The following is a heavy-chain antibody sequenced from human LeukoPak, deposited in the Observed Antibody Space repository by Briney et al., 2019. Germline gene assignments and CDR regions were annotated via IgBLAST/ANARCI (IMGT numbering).Heavy chain of an antibody. CDR3: ARDVRGPHDF. Sequence: GGSLRLSCAASGFTFSGSAMHWVRQAPGKGLEWVAVISYDGSNKYYADSVKGRFTISRDNSKNTLYLQMNSLRAEDTAVYRCARDVRGPHDFWGQGTLVTVSS. J-gene: IGHJ4*02. D-gene: IGHD2/OR15-2a*01. V-gene: IGHV3-30*04. CDR2: ISYDGSNK. CDR1: GFTFSGSA.